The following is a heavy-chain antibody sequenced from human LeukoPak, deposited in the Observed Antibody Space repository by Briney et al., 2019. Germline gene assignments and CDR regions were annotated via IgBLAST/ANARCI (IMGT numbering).Heavy chain of an antibody. CDR2: ISYDGSNK. J-gene: IGHJ5*02. CDR3: ARDRYCSSTSYYNWFDP. V-gene: IGHV3-30-3*01. Sequence: GRSLRLSCAASGFTFSSYAMHWVRQAPGKGLEWVAVISYDGSNKYYADSVKGRFTISRDNSKNTLYLQMNSLRAEDTAVYYCARDRYCSSTSYYNWFDPWGQGTLVTVSS. D-gene: IGHD2-2*01. CDR1: GFTFSSYA.